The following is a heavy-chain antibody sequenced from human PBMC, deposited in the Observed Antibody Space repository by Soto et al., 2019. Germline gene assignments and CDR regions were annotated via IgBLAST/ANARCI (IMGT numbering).Heavy chain of an antibody. D-gene: IGHD6-19*01. CDR2: IHYSGST. V-gene: IGHV4-31*03. CDR1: GGSISSGGYY. J-gene: IGHJ4*02. Sequence: QVQLQESGPGLVKPSQTLSLTCTVSGGSISSGGYYWSWIRQHPGKGLEWIGYIHYSGSTYYNPSLKSRVTISVDTSKNQFSLKLSSVTAADTAVYYCARGVKAYSSGWYGVWGQGTLVTVSS. CDR3: ARGVKAYSSGWYGV.